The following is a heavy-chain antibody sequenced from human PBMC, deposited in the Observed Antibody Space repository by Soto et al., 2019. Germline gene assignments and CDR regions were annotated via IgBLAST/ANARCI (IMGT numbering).Heavy chain of an antibody. CDR2: INPNSGGT. V-gene: IGHV1-2*04. J-gene: IGHJ6*02. Sequence: ASVKVSCKASGYTFTGYYMHWVRQAPGQGLEWMGWINPNSGGTNYAQKFQGWVTMTRDTSISTAYMELSRLRSDDTAVYYCARDSSSSTSLYYYYGMDVWGQGTTVTVSS. CDR1: GYTFTGYY. CDR3: ARDSSSSTSLYYYYGMDV. D-gene: IGHD6-6*01.